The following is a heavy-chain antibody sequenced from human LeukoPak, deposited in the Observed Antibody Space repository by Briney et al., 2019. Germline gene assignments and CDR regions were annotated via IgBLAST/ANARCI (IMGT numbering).Heavy chain of an antibody. D-gene: IGHD3-22*01. Sequence: PSETLSLTCTVSGGSISSGDYYWRWIRQPPGKGLEWIGYIYYSGSTYYNPSLKSRVTISVDTSKNQFSLKLSSVTAADTAVYYCARETLHDSNWFDPWGQGTLVTVSS. CDR3: ARETLHDSNWFDP. CDR2: IYYSGST. CDR1: GGSISSGDYY. V-gene: IGHV4-30-4*01. J-gene: IGHJ5*02.